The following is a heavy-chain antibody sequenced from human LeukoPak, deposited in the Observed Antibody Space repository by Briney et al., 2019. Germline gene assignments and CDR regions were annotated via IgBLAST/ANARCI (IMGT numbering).Heavy chain of an antibody. D-gene: IGHD3-22*01. CDR1: GFTFDDYA. CDR3: ARDFRYYYDSSGYYDAFDI. CDR2: ISWNSGSI. J-gene: IGHJ3*02. Sequence: GGSLRLSCAASGFTFDDYAMHWVRQAPGKGLEWVSGISWNSGSIGYADSVKGRFTISRDNAKNSLYLQMNSLRAEDTAVYYCARDFRYYYDSSGYYDAFDIWGQGTMVTVSS. V-gene: IGHV3-9*01.